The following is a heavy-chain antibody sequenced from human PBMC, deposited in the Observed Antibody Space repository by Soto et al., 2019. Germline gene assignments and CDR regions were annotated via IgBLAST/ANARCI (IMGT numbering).Heavy chain of an antibody. CDR3: ARDLAVLVYFGPLDY. V-gene: IGHV1-46*03. CDR1: GYSFISFY. Sequence: ASVKVSCKASGYSFISFYIHWVRQAPGQGLEWMGAINPSDGRSSYAQNFQGRVTMTRDTSTSTVYMELSSLRSEDTAVYYCARDLAVLVYFGPLDYWGQGTLVTVSS. CDR2: INPSDGRS. D-gene: IGHD3-3*02. J-gene: IGHJ4*02.